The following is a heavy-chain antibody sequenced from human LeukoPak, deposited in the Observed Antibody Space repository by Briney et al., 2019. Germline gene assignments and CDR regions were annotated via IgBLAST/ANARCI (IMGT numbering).Heavy chain of an antibody. D-gene: IGHD3-22*01. J-gene: IGHJ4*02. CDR1: GFTFSSYW. Sequence: HPGGSLRLSCAASGFTFSSYWMSWVRQAPGKGLEWVANIKQDGSEKYYVDSVKGRFTISRDNAKNSLYLQMNSLRAEDTALYYCAKVTDSSENYFDYWGQGTLVTVSS. V-gene: IGHV3-7*03. CDR3: AKVTDSSENYFDY. CDR2: IKQDGSEK.